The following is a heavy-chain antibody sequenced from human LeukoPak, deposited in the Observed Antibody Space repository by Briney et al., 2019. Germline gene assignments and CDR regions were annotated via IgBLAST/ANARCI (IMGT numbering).Heavy chain of an antibody. J-gene: IGHJ4*02. CDR2: NSAYNGNT. Sequence: ASVKVSCKASGYTFTNDGISWVRQAPGQGLEWMGWNSAYNGNTDYAQKVQGRVTMTTDTSTATAYMELRSLRSDDMAVYYCARVTAYCSTTSCHDYWGQGTLVTVSS. V-gene: IGHV1-18*03. CDR1: GYTFTNDG. CDR3: ARVTAYCSTTSCHDY. D-gene: IGHD2-8*01.